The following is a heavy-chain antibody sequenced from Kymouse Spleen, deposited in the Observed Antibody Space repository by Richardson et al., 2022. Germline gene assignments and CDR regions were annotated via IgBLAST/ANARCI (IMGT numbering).Heavy chain of an antibody. D-gene: IGHD3-10*01. CDR2: INHSGST. CDR1: GGSFSGYY. V-gene: IGHV4-34*01. J-gene: IGHJ6*02. CDR3: ARGVPVPHYYGMDV. Sequence: QVQLQQWGAGLLKPSETLSLTCAVYGGSFSGYYWSWIRQPPGKGLEWIGEINHSGSTNYNPSLKSRVTISVDTSKNQFSLKLSSVTAADTAVYYCARGVPVPHYYGMDVWGQGTTVTVSS.